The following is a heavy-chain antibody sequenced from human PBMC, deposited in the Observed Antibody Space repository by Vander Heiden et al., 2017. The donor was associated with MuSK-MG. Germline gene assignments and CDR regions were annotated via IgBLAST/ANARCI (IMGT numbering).Heavy chain of an antibody. CDR3: ARGRSSSTSPPARHFDMDV. D-gene: IGHD2-2*01. Sequence: QVQLQQWGAGLLTPSETLSLTCAVHGGSFSGYYWSWIRQPPGKGLEWIGEINHSGSTNYNPSLKSRVTISVDTSKNQFSLKLSSVTAADTAVYYCARGRSSSTSPPARHFDMDVWGKGTTVTVSS. CDR2: INHSGST. CDR1: GGSFSGYY. J-gene: IGHJ6*03. V-gene: IGHV4-34*01.